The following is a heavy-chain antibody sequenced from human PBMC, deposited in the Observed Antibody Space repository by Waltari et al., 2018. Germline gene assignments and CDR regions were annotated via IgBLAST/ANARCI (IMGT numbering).Heavy chain of an antibody. J-gene: IGHJ4*02. CDR3: AREAASSFDQ. CDR2: LNFDGTST. D-gene: IGHD2-2*01. Sequence: LVESGGGLVQRGGSLRLSCVASGITFNNHWMHGVRQAPGKGLVWVARLNFDGTSTDYADSVRGRFTISRDNTRNMLFLQMTNLRADDTAVYYCAREAASSFDQWGQGTLVTVSS. CDR1: GITFNNHW. V-gene: IGHV3-74*01.